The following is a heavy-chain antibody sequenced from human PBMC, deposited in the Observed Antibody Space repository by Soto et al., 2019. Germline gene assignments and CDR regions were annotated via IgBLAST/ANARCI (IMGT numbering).Heavy chain of an antibody. V-gene: IGHV1-2*02. CDR2: INPNSGGT. D-gene: IGHD2-2*01. CDR1: GYTFTGYY. J-gene: IGHJ6*02. Sequence: QVQLVQSGAEVKKPGASVKVSCKASGYTFTGYYMHWVRQAPGQGLEWMGWINPNSGGTNYAQKFQGRVTMTRDTSISTAYMELSRLSSDDTAVYYCARDIVVVPAPVYGMDVWGQGTTVTVSS. CDR3: ARDIVVVPAPVYGMDV.